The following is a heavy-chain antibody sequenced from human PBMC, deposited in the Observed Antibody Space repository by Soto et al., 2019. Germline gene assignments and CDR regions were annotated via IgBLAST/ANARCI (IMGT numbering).Heavy chain of an antibody. Sequence: QVQLVESGGGVVQPGRSLRLSCAASGFTFSSYAMHWVRQAPGKGLEWVAVISYDGSNKYYADSVKGRFTISRDNSKNTLYLQMNSLRAEDTAVYYCARGGKYYYDRSGPSDDAFDIWGQGTMVTVSS. V-gene: IGHV3-30-3*01. J-gene: IGHJ3*02. D-gene: IGHD3-22*01. CDR2: ISYDGSNK. CDR3: ARGGKYYYDRSGPSDDAFDI. CDR1: GFTFSSYA.